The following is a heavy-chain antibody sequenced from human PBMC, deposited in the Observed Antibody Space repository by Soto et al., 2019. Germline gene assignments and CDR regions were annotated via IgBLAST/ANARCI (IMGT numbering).Heavy chain of an antibody. J-gene: IGHJ6*02. Sequence: ASVKVSCKASGYTFTGYYMHWVRQAPGQGLEWMGWINPNSGGTNYAQKFQGWVTMTRDTSISTAYMELSRLRSDDTAVYYCARDLSVVAAAGTGGSYYFYYGMDVWGQGTTVTVSS. CDR2: INPNSGGT. CDR1: GYTFTGYY. D-gene: IGHD6-13*01. CDR3: ARDLSVVAAAGTGGSYYFYYGMDV. V-gene: IGHV1-2*04.